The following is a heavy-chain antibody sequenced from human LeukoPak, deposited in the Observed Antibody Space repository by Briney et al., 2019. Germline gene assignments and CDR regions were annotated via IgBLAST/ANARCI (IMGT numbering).Heavy chain of an antibody. D-gene: IGHD6-6*01. Sequence: PSETLSLTCTVSGGSISSYYWSWIRQPPGKGLEWIGYIYTSGSTNYNPSLKSRVTISVDTSKNQFSLKLSSVTAADTAVYYCARHGVAARPRWFDPWGQGTLVTVSS. J-gene: IGHJ5*02. CDR1: GGSISSYY. CDR2: IYTSGST. V-gene: IGHV4-4*09. CDR3: ARHGVAARPRWFDP.